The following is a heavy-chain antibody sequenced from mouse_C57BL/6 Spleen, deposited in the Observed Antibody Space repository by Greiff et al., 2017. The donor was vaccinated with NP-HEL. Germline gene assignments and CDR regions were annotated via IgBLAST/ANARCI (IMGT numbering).Heavy chain of an antibody. V-gene: IGHV1-55*01. CDR1: GYTFTSYW. CDR2: IYPGSGST. Sequence: VQLQQPGAELVKPGASVKMSCKASGYTFTSYWITWVKPRPGQGLEWIGDIYPGSGSTNYNEKFKSKATLTVDTSSSTAYMQLSSLTSEDSAVYYCARGGGKRAMDYWGQGTSVTVSS. J-gene: IGHJ4*01. CDR3: ARGGGKRAMDY. D-gene: IGHD1-1*02.